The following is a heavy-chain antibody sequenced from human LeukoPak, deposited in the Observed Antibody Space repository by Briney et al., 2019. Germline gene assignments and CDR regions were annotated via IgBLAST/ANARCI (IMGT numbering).Heavy chain of an antibody. CDR3: VGGKGAGY. Sequence: PGGSLRLSCAASGLTFTSYSMNWVRQAPGKGLEWVSSISSGSSYIYYADSVKGRFTISRDNAKNSLYLQMNSLRAEDTAVYYCVGGKGAGYWGQGTLVTVSS. D-gene: IGHD6-19*01. CDR2: ISSGSSYI. CDR1: GLTFTSYS. V-gene: IGHV3-21*01. J-gene: IGHJ4*02.